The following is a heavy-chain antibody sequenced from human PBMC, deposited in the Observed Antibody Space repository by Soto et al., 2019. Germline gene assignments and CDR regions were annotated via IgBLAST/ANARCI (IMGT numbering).Heavy chain of an antibody. V-gene: IGHV3-33*08. Sequence: QVQLVESGGGVVQPGRSLRLSCAASGFTFSSYAMHWVRQAPGKGLEWVAVIWYDGSNKYYADSVKGRFTISRDNSKNTLYLQMNSLRAEDTAVYYCAREERITMVRGATEYYYYGMDVWGQGTTVTVSS. J-gene: IGHJ6*02. CDR1: GFTFSSYA. D-gene: IGHD3-10*01. CDR3: AREERITMVRGATEYYYYGMDV. CDR2: IWYDGSNK.